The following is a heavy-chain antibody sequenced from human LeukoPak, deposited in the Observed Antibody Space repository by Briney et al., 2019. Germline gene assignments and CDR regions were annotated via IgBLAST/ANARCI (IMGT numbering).Heavy chain of an antibody. Sequence: PGEYLKISCKGSGYSFTSYWISWVRQMPGKGLELMGRMDPSDSYTNYSPSFQGHVTISADKSLSTAYLQWSSLKASDTAMYYCARHYYGSGSYGGYWGQGTLVTVSS. D-gene: IGHD3-10*01. V-gene: IGHV5-10-1*01. J-gene: IGHJ4*02. CDR3: ARHYYGSGSYGGY. CDR1: GYSFTSYW. CDR2: MDPSDSYT.